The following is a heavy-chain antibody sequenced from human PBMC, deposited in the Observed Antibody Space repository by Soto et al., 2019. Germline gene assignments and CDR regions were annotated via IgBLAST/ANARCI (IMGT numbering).Heavy chain of an antibody. Sequence: GGSRRLSCAVAGFTFSSYAISWVRHAPGKGLEWVSAISGSGGSTYYADSVKGRFTISRDNCKNTLYLKMNSLRAEDRAVYSCAKDGSADYWGQGTLVTVSS. V-gene: IGHV3-23*01. CDR3: AKDGSADY. J-gene: IGHJ4*02. CDR2: ISGSGGST. CDR1: GFTFSSYA. D-gene: IGHD3-10*01.